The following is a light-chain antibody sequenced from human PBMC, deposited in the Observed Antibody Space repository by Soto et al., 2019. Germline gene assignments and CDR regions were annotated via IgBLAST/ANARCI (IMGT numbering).Light chain of an antibody. CDR1: NIGSKS. CDR3: QVWDSSSDWV. V-gene: IGLV3-21*04. CDR2: YDS. J-gene: IGLJ3*02. Sequence: SYELTQPASVSVAPGKTARITGGGNNIGSKSVHWYHQKPGQSPVLVIYYDSDRTSGIPERFSGSNSGNTATLTISRVEAGDEADYYCQVWDSSSDWVFGGGTQLTFL.